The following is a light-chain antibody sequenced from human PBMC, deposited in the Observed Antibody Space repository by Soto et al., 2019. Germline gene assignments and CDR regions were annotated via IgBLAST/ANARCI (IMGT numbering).Light chain of an antibody. Sequence: DIQMTQSPSSLSASVGDRVTITCRASQSISSDLNWYQQKPGKAPKLLIYAASSVQSGVPSRFSGSGYGTDFTLTISSLQPEDFATYYCQHSYSTPLTFGGGTKVEIK. CDR1: QSISSD. CDR3: QHSYSTPLT. CDR2: AAS. V-gene: IGKV1-39*01. J-gene: IGKJ4*01.